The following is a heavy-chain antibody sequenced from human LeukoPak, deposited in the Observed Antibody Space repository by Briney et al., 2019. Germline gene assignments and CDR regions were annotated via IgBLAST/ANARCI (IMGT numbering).Heavy chain of an antibody. CDR3: AKSSVDYYDSSGYRFYFDY. J-gene: IGHJ4*02. Sequence: GGSLRLSCAASGFTFDDYAMHWVRQAPGKGLEWVSGISWNSGSIGYADSVKGRFTISRDNAKNSLYLQMNSLRAEDTALYYCAKSSVDYYDSSGYRFYFDYWGQGTLVTVSS. V-gene: IGHV3-9*01. CDR1: GFTFDDYA. CDR2: ISWNSGSI. D-gene: IGHD3-22*01.